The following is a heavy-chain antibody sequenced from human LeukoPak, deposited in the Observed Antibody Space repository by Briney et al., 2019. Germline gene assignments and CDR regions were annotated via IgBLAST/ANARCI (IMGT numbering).Heavy chain of an antibody. CDR3: ARRRRDGYLYDY. V-gene: IGHV1-69*05. J-gene: IGHJ4*02. CDR1: GGTFSSYA. Sequence: GASVKVSCKASGGTFSSYAISWVRQAPGQGLEWMGGIIPIFGTANYAQKFQGRVTITTDESTSTAYKELSSLRSEDTAVYYCARRRRDGYLYDYWGQGTLVTVSS. CDR2: IIPIFGTA. D-gene: IGHD5-24*01.